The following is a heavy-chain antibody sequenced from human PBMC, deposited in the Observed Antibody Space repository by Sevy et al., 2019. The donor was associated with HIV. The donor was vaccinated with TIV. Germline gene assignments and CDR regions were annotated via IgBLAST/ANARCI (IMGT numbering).Heavy chain of an antibody. CDR3: TNRGIVIITGFDY. V-gene: IGHV3-23*01. CDR1: GVIFNSHA. Sequence: GGPLRLSCAASGVIFNSHAMSWVRQAPGKGLEWVSTISGSGGYTYYSDSVKGRFSISRDNSKNTVYLQMNSLRAEDTAVYYCTNRGIVIITGFDYWGQGTLVTVSS. J-gene: IGHJ4*02. CDR2: ISGSGGYT. D-gene: IGHD1-20*01.